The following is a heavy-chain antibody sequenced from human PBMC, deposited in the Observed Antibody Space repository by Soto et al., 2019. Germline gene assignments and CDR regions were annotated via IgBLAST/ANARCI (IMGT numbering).Heavy chain of an antibody. CDR2: ISGGGGSTI. Sequence: GGSLRLSCAASGFTFSDYYMTWVRQAPGKGLEWLSYISGGGGSTIYYADSVEGRFTISRDNARNSVFLQMNSLRVDDTAVYYCARMRGYYDSSGYDYWGHGTLVTVSS. CDR1: GFTFSDYY. D-gene: IGHD3-22*01. CDR3: ARMRGYYDSSGYDY. V-gene: IGHV3-11*01. J-gene: IGHJ4*01.